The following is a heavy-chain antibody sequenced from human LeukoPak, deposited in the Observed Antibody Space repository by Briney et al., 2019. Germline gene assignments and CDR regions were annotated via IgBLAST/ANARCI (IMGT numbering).Heavy chain of an antibody. CDR3: ARAGSSGWYDYYYYYMDV. CDR1: GYTFTSYY. Sequence: ASVKVSCKASGYTFTSYYMHWVRQAPGQGLEWMGIINPSGGSTSYAQKFQGRVTMTRDTSTSTVYMELSSLRSEDTAVYYCARAGSSGWYDYYYYYMDVWGKGTTVTVSS. V-gene: IGHV1-46*01. D-gene: IGHD6-19*01. J-gene: IGHJ6*03. CDR2: INPSGGST.